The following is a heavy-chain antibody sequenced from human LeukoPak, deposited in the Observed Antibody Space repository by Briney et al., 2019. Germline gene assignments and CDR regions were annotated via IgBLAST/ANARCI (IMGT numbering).Heavy chain of an antibody. J-gene: IGHJ6*03. D-gene: IGHD2-8*01. Sequence: GESLKISCKGSGYSFTSYWIGWVRQMPGKGLEWMGIIHPDDSDTKYSPSFQGQVTISADKSISTAYLQWSSLKASETAMYYCARLAFCTNAVCFSNYYYSMDVWGRGTTVTVSS. CDR3: ARLAFCTNAVCFSNYYYSMDV. CDR1: GYSFTSYW. V-gene: IGHV5-51*01. CDR2: IHPDDSDT.